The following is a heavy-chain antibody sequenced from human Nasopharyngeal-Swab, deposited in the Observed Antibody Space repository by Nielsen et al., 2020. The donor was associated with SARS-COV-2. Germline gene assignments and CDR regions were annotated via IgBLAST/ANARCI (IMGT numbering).Heavy chain of an antibody. J-gene: IGHJ3*02. V-gene: IGHV1-69*06. D-gene: IGHD2-21*02. CDR3: AREGNCGGDCYAFDI. CDR2: IIPIFGTA. CDR1: GGTFSSYA. Sequence: SVKVSCKASGGTFSSYAISWVRQAPGQGLEWMGGIIPIFGTANYAQKFQGRVTITADKSTSTAYMELSSLRSEDTAVYYCAREGNCGGDCYAFDIWGQGTMVTVSS.